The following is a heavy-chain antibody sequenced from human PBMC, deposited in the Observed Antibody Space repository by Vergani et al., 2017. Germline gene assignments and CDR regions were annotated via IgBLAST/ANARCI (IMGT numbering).Heavy chain of an antibody. D-gene: IGHD3-10*01. CDR3: VSTVALWFGETKDGVWFDP. CDR2: INYVGRA. Sequence: QLQLQESGPGLVKPSETLSLICTVSGGSINPSRSFWGWIRQSPGKGLEWIGSINYVGRAYYIPSLQSRATVFVDTSKNQVSLKLNSVTAADTAVYYCVSTVALWFGETKDGVWFDPWGQGTLVTVTS. J-gene: IGHJ5*02. V-gene: IGHV4-39*01. CDR1: GGSINPSRSF.